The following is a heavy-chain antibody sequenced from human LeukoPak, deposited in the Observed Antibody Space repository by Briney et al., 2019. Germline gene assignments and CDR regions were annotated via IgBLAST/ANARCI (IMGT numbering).Heavy chain of an antibody. J-gene: IGHJ4*02. D-gene: IGHD3-9*01. Sequence: ASVKVSCKASGYTFTSYDINWVRQATGQGLEWMGWMNPNSGNTGYAQKLQGRVTMTTDTSTSTAYMELRSLRSDDTAVYYCARGTGHYDILTGYYENYFDYWGQGTLVTVSS. CDR2: MNPNSGNT. CDR3: ARGTGHYDILTGYYENYFDY. V-gene: IGHV1-8*01. CDR1: GYTFTSYD.